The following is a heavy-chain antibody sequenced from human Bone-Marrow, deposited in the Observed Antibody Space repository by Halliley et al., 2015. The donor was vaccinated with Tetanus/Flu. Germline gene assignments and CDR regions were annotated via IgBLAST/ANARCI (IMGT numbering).Heavy chain of an antibody. CDR2: INTYNGDT. Sequence: QLVQSGAEVKKPGASVRVSCKASGYTFTTFAISWVRQAPGQGLEWMGRINTYNGDTKYAQGLQGRVTMTTDTSTSTAYMELRSLRSDDTAIYYCGRDLTWGYFDYWGQGILGTVSS. J-gene: IGHJ4*02. CDR1: GYTFTTFA. CDR3: GRDLTWGYFDY. D-gene: IGHD1-26*01. V-gene: IGHV1-18*01.